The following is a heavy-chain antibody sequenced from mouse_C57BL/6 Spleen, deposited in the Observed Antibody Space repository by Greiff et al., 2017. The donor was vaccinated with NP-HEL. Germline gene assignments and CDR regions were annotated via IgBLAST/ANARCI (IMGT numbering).Heavy chain of an antibody. V-gene: IGHV1-82*01. CDR3: ARGGWRAY. CDR1: GYAFSSSW. CDR2: IYPGDGDT. D-gene: IGHD1-1*02. J-gene: IGHJ3*01. Sequence: QVQLQQSGPELVKPGASVKISCKASGYAFSSSWMNWVKQRPGKGLEWIGRIYPGDGDTNYNGKFKGKATLTADKSSSTAYMQLSSLTSEDSAVYFCARGGWRAYWGQGTLVTVSA.